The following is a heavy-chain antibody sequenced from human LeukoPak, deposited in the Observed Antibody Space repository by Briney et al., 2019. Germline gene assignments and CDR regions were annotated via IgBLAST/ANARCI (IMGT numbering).Heavy chain of an antibody. D-gene: IGHD2-2*01. Sequence: SETLSLTCAVYGGSFSGYYWSWIRQPPGKGLEWIGEINHSGSTNYIPSLKSRVTISVDTSKNQFSLKLSSVTAADTAVYYCARGPRGWHIVVVPAAGDRGYFDYWGQGTLVTVSS. CDR1: GGSFSGYY. CDR3: ARGPRGWHIVVVPAAGDRGYFDY. J-gene: IGHJ4*02. V-gene: IGHV4-34*01. CDR2: INHSGST.